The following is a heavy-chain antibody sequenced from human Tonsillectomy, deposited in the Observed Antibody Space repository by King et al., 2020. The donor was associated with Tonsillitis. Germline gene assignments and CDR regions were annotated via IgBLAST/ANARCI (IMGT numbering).Heavy chain of an antibody. J-gene: IGHJ3*02. D-gene: IGHD3-3*01. V-gene: IGHV4-34*01. CDR1: GGSFSGYY. CDR2: INHSGST. CDR3: ARFPLEWLCGAFDI. Sequence: VQLQQWGAGLLKPSETLSLTCAVYGGSFSGYYWSWIRQPPGKGLEWIGEINHSGSTNYNPSLKSRVTISVDTSKNKFSLKLSSATAADTAVYYCARFPLEWLCGAFDIWGQGTMVAVSS.